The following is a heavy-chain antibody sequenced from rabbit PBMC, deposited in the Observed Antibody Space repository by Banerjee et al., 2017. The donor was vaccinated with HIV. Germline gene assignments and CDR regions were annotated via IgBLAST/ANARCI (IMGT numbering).Heavy chain of an antibody. Sequence: QEQLEESGGDLVKPEGSLTLTCTASGFSFSNSYWICWVRQAPGKGLEWIACIDAGYRAKTYYASWAKGRFTVSKTSSTTVTLQMTSLTAADTATYFCARGGYGGDSGATGLWGPGTLVTVS. CDR3: ARGGYGGDSGATGL. V-gene: IGHV1S45*01. J-gene: IGHJ4*01. CDR2: IDAGYRAKT. CDR1: GFSFSNSYW. D-gene: IGHD4-2*01.